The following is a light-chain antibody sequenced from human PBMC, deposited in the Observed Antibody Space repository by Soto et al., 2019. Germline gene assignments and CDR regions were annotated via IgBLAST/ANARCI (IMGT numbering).Light chain of an antibody. CDR2: DSS. CDR3: QLYGMWPQ. J-gene: IGKJ1*01. CDR1: KSVRNL. V-gene: IGKV3-11*01. Sequence: SRVNLILPPGVRAPXSCRASKSVRNLLAWYQHRPCRAPRLLISDSSDRPTGIRYRFSCRESGTDLTLTISSRETEDFTVYYWQLYGMWPQFGHGTKVEI.